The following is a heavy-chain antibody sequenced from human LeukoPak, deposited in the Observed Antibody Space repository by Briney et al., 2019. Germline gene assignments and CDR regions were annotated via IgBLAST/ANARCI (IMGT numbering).Heavy chain of an antibody. CDR1: GFTFSSYA. V-gene: IGHV3-30-3*01. CDR3: ARGSRIAAAGTSFDY. Sequence: GGSLRLSCAASGFTFSSYAMHWVRQAPGKGLEWVAVISYDGSNKYYADSVKGRFTISRDNSKNTLYLQMNSLRAEDMAVYYCARGSRIAAAGTSFDYWGQGTLVTVSS. CDR2: ISYDGSNK. J-gene: IGHJ4*02. D-gene: IGHD6-13*01.